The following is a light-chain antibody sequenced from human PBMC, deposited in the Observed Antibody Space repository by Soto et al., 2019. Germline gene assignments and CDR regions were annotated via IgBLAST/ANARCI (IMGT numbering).Light chain of an antibody. V-gene: IGKV1-5*03. CDR2: KAS. Sequence: IKMTQSPSTLSGSVGDRVTITFRASQTISSWLAWYQQKPGKAPKLLIYKASTLKSGVPSRFSGSGSGTELTLTISSLQPDDFATYYCQHYNSYSEAFGQGTKVDIK. CDR1: QTISSW. CDR3: QHYNSYSEA. J-gene: IGKJ1*01.